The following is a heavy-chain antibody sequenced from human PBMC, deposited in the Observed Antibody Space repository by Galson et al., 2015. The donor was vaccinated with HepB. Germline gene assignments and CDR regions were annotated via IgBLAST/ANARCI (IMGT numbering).Heavy chain of an antibody. D-gene: IGHD3-3*01. Sequence: ETLSLTCTVSGGSISSYYWSWIRQPPGKGLEWIGYIYYSGSTNYNPSLKSRVTISVDTSKNQFSLKLSSVTAADTAVYYCARDSTILDSFDIWGQGTMVTVSS. V-gene: IGHV4-59*01. CDR2: IYYSGST. CDR3: ARDSTILDSFDI. J-gene: IGHJ3*02. CDR1: GGSISSYY.